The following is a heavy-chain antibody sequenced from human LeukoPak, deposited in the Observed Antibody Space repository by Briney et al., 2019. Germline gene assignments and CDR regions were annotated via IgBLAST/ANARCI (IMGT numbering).Heavy chain of an antibody. D-gene: IGHD6-6*01. J-gene: IGHJ4*02. CDR1: GFTFSSYG. Sequence: GGSLRLSCAASGFTFSSYGMHWVRQAPGKGLEWVAFIRYDGSNKYYADSVKGRFTISRDNSKNTLYLQMNSLRAEDTAVYYCANADSSSMDYWGQGTLVTVSS. CDR3: ANADSSSMDY. CDR2: IRYDGSNK. V-gene: IGHV3-30*02.